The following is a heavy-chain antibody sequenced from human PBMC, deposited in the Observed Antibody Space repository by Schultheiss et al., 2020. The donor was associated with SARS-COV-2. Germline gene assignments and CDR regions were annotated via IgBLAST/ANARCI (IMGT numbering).Heavy chain of an antibody. D-gene: IGHD3-3*01. CDR1: GFTFSSYG. CDR3: ARPYYDFWSGPLWGMDV. Sequence: GGSLRLSCAASGFTFSSYGMHWVRQAPGKGLEWVSAISGSGGSTYYADSVKGRFTISRDNSKNTLYLQMNSLRAEDTAVYYCARPYYDFWSGPLWGMDVWGQGTTVTVSS. CDR2: ISGSGGST. J-gene: IGHJ6*02. V-gene: IGHV3-NL1*01.